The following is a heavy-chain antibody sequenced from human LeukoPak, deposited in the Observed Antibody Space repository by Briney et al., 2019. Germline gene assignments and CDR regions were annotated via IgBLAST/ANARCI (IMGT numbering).Heavy chain of an antibody. CDR3: ARAMATSFDY. V-gene: IGHV4-59*12. CDR1: GGSISSYY. J-gene: IGHJ4*02. CDR2: IYYSGST. D-gene: IGHD5-24*01. Sequence: SETLSLTCTVSGGSISSYYWSWIRQPPGKGLEWIGYIYYSGSTYYNPSLKSRVTISVDTSKNQFSLKLSSVTAADTAVYYCARAMATSFDYWGQGTLVTVSS.